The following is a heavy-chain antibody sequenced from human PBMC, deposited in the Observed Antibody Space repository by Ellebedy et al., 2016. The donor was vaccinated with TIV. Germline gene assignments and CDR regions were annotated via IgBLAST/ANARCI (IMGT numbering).Heavy chain of an antibody. D-gene: IGHD3-22*01. CDR2: INTYNGKT. CDR3: ARDELDSRGYHYDN. CDR1: GYSFITYG. Sequence: AASVKVSCKASGYSFITYGISWVRQAPGQGLEWMGWINTYNGKTIYAQKFQGRVTMTTDTSTNTAYMELTSLISDDTAVYYCARDELDSRGYHYDNWGQGTLVTVSS. V-gene: IGHV1-18*01. J-gene: IGHJ4*02.